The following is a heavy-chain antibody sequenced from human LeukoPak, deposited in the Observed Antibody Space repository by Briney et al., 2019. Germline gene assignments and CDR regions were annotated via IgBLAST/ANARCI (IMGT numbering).Heavy chain of an antibody. Sequence: GASVKVSCKASGYTFTSYGISWVRQAPGQGPEWMGWISAYNGNTNYAQKLQGRVTMTTDTSTSTAYMELRSLRSDDTAVYYCARDQVARDFWSGYYIDYMDVWGKGTTVTVSS. CDR3: ARDQVARDFWSGYYIDYMDV. V-gene: IGHV1-18*01. D-gene: IGHD3-3*01. CDR2: ISAYNGNT. CDR1: GYTFTSYG. J-gene: IGHJ6*03.